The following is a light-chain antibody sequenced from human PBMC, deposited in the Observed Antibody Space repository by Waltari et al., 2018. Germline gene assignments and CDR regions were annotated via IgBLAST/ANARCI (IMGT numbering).Light chain of an antibody. V-gene: IGLV1-47*01. Sequence: QSVLTQPPSASGTPVQTVTISCSGTNSNIGRTPVFSYQKLPGSAPKLLIYRSNQRRSGVPDRFSGSKSGTSASLAISGLRSEDEADYYCAAWDDSLSVSYVFGSGTKVTV. CDR1: NSNIGRTP. J-gene: IGLJ1*01. CDR3: AAWDDSLSVSYV. CDR2: RSN.